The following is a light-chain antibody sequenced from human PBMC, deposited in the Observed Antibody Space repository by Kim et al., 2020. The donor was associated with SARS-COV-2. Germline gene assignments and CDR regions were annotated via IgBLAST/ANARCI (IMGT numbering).Light chain of an antibody. Sequence: DIQLTQSPSFLSASVGDRVTITCRASQGINSYLAWYQQKPGKAPKLLIYAASTLQSGVPSRFSGSGSGTEFTLTISSLQPEDFTTYFCQQLNSYPKTFGQGTKVDIK. CDR2: AAS. CDR1: QGINSY. CDR3: QQLNSYPKT. V-gene: IGKV1-9*01. J-gene: IGKJ1*01.